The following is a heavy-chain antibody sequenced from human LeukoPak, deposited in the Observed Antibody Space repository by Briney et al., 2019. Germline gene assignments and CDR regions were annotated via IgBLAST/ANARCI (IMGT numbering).Heavy chain of an antibody. CDR1: GGTFSSYA. V-gene: IGHV1-69*04. CDR2: IIPILGIA. CDR3: ARFSAGIVVVPAARHDAFDI. J-gene: IGHJ3*02. Sequence: SVKVSCKASGGTFSSYAISWVRQAPGQGLEWMGRIIPILGIANYAQKFQGRVTITADKSTSTAYMVLSSLRSEDTAVYYCARFSAGIVVVPAARHDAFDIWGQGTMVTVSS. D-gene: IGHD2-2*01.